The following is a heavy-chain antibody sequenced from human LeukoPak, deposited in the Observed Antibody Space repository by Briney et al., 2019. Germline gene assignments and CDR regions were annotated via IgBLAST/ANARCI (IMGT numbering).Heavy chain of an antibody. V-gene: IGHV3-11*01. CDR1: GFAFSDYN. D-gene: IGHD3-9*01. CDR2: ITNGGSTI. J-gene: IGHJ6*02. Sequence: GGSLRLPCAASGFAFSDYNMNWVRQAPGKGLEWVSYITNGGSTIHHADSVKGRFTISRDNAKKTLYLQMNSLRAEDTAAYYCARSIGLTGGGVDVWGQGTTVTVSS. CDR3: ARSIGLTGGGVDV.